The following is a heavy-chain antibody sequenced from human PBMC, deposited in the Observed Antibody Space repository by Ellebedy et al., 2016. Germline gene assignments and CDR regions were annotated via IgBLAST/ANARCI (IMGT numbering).Heavy chain of an antibody. V-gene: IGHV3-23*01. Sequence: GESLKLSXAASGFTLSSYAMSWVRQAPGKGLEWVSAIRVGGGGTFYADSVKGRFIISRDISKNSLFLQMDSLRAEDTAVYYCARCTAWDSGWCAFFEYWGQGTLVTVSS. CDR2: IRVGGGGT. CDR1: GFTLSSYA. CDR3: ARCTAWDSGWCAFFEY. J-gene: IGHJ4*02. D-gene: IGHD6-19*01.